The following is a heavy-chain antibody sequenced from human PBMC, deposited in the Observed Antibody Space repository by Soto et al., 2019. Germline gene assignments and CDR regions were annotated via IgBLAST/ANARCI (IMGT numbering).Heavy chain of an antibody. J-gene: IGHJ6*02. CDR1: GYSFTSYW. V-gene: IGHV5-10-1*01. CDR3: ARHYRGSNKVYYYYGMDV. Sequence: GESLKISCKGSGYSFTSYWISWVRQMPGKGLEWMGRIDPSDSYTNYSPSFQGHVTISADKSISTAYLQWSSLKASDTAMYYCARHYRGSNKVYYYYGMDVWGQGTTVTVSS. CDR2: IDPSDSYT. D-gene: IGHD3-16*01.